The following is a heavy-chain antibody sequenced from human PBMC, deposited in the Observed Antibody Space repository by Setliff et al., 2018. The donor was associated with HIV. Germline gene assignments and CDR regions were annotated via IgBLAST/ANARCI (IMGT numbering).Heavy chain of an antibody. Sequence: PSETLSLTCAVSGGSISSSNWWSWVRQPPGKGLEWIGDIYHSGSTNYNPSLKSRVTISVDTSKNQFSLKLSSVTAADTAVHYCARGKSGSYDAYDMWGQGTMVTVSS. V-gene: IGHV4-4*02. CDR2: IYHSGST. CDR1: GGSISSSNW. D-gene: IGHD5-12*01. J-gene: IGHJ3*02. CDR3: ARGKSGSYDAYDM.